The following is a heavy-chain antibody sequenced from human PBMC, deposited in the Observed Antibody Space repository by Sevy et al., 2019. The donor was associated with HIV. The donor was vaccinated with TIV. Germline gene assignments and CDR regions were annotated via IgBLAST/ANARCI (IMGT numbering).Heavy chain of an antibody. CDR2: ITRSDSAR. V-gene: IGHV3-48*01. CDR1: GFSFSSYS. CDR3: VRIFSWSYRYDDY. Sequence: GGCLRLSCGASGFSFSSYSMNCVRQAPGKGLEWVSYITRSDSARDYADSVKGRFIISRDNAKNSLFLQMNRLRVEDTAVYYCVRIFSWSYRYDDYWGQGTPVTVSS. D-gene: IGHD3-16*02. J-gene: IGHJ4*02.